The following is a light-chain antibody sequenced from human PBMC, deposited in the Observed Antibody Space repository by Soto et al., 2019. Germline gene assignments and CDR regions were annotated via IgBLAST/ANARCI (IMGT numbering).Light chain of an antibody. J-gene: IGKJ4*01. CDR1: QSVISSY. CDR3: QQYGSAPLT. V-gene: IGKV3-20*01. Sequence: EIVLTQSPGTLSLSPGERATLSCRASQSVISSYLAWYQQKPGQAPRLLIYDASSRATGTPDRVSGSGSGTDFTLTISRLEPEDFAVYYCQQYGSAPLTFGGGTKVEIK. CDR2: DAS.